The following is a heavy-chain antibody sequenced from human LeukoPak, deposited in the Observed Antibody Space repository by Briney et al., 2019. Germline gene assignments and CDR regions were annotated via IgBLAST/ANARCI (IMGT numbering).Heavy chain of an antibody. V-gene: IGHV4-59*01. Sequence: PSETLSLTCTVSGGSISSYYWNWIRQPPGKGLEWIGYIYYSGSTNYNPSLKSRVTISVDTSKNQFSLKLSSVTAADTAVYYCARDRENYYGSGELSWFDPWGQGTLVTVSS. CDR3: ARDRENYYGSGELSWFDP. CDR1: GGSISSYY. J-gene: IGHJ5*02. D-gene: IGHD3-10*01. CDR2: IYYSGST.